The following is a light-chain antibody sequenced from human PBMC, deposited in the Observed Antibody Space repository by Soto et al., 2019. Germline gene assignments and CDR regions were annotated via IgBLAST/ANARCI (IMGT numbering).Light chain of an antibody. V-gene: IGKV1-39*01. Sequence: DIQMTQSPSSLSASVGDRVTITCRASQSIGGYLNWYQQKPGKAPNLLIYAASNLHSGAPSRFSGSGSGTHFTLTINSLQPEDFATNYCQQSFNTPWTFGQGTKVEIK. CDR1: QSIGGY. CDR2: AAS. CDR3: QQSFNTPWT. J-gene: IGKJ1*01.